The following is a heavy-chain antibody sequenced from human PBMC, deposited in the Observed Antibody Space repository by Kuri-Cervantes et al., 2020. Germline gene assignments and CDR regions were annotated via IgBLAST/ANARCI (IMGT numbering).Heavy chain of an antibody. CDR3: AKEAQLWFGESLLGSNDY. J-gene: IGHJ4*02. CDR1: GFTFSSYA. V-gene: IGHV3-23*01. D-gene: IGHD3-10*01. Sequence: GESLKISCAASGFTFSSYAMSWVRQAPGKGLEWVSAISGSGGSTYYADSVKGRFTISRDNSKNTLYLQMNSLRAEDTAVYYCAKEAQLWFGESLLGSNDYWGQGTLVTVSS. CDR2: ISGSGGST.